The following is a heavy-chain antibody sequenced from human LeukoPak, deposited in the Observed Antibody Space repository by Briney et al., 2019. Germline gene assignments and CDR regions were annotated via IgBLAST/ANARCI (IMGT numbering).Heavy chain of an antibody. D-gene: IGHD1-26*01. J-gene: IGHJ4*02. CDR2: IGGSGDNT. V-gene: IGHV3-23*01. Sequence: GGSLRLSCAASGFTFSSSAMTLVRQAPGKGLEWVSAIGGSGDNTYYTDSVKGRFTISRDNSRNTLYLQMNSLRAEDTAVYYCAKDPTVGATNYFDYWGQGTLVTVSS. CDR3: AKDPTVGATNYFDY. CDR1: GFTFSSSA.